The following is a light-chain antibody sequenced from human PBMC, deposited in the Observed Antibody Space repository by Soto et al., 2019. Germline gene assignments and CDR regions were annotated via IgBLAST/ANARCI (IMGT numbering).Light chain of an antibody. CDR2: WAS. J-gene: IGKJ1*01. Sequence: DIVMTQSPDSLAVSLGERATLNCKSSQSVLYDSNNKNYLAWYQQKPGQPPKLLIYWASTRESGVPDRFSGTGSGTDFTLTISSLQAEDVAVYYCQQYYSIPKTFGQGTKVDIK. CDR3: QQYYSIPKT. V-gene: IGKV4-1*01. CDR1: QSVLYDSNNKNY.